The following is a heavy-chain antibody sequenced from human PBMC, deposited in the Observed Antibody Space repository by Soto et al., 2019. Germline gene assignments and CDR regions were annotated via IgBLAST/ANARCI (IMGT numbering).Heavy chain of an antibody. J-gene: IGHJ4*02. CDR3: ARGGLYDSSGY. Sequence: SETLSLTCAVYGGSFSGYYWSWIRQPPGKGLEWIGEINHSGSTNYNPSLKSRVTISVDTSKNQFSLKLSSVTAADTAVYYCARGGLYDSSGYWGQGTLVTVSS. CDR2: INHSGST. V-gene: IGHV4-34*01. D-gene: IGHD3-22*01. CDR1: GGSFSGYY.